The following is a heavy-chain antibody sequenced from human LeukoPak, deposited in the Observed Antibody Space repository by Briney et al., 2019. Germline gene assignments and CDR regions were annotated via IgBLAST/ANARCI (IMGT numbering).Heavy chain of an antibody. CDR1: GFTFSSYA. D-gene: IGHD5-12*01. V-gene: IGHV3-30-3*01. CDR2: ISYDGSNK. CDR3: AREAVATKSYYFDY. Sequence: GGSLRLSCAASGFTFSSYAMHWVRQAPGKGLEWVAVISYDGSNKYYADSVKGRFTISRDISKNTLYLQMNSLRAEDTAVYYCAREAVATKSYYFDYWGQGTLVTVSS. J-gene: IGHJ4*02.